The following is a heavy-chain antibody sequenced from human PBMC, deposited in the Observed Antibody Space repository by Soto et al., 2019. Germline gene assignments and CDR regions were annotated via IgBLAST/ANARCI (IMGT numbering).Heavy chain of an antibody. D-gene: IGHD3-3*01. CDR2: VKSKAAGGTA. CDR3: NSYPDFWGGHTPL. V-gene: IGHV3-15*07. CDR1: GFSITNTW. J-gene: IGHJ4*02. Sequence: ESGGGLVQPGGSLRLSCAASGFSITNTWMHWVRQAPGKGLEWVGRVKSKAAGGTADSAAPVKGRFTVSRDDSKNTQYLQMNSLKMAATAVYYCNSYPDFWGGHTPLWGQGTLVTVSS.